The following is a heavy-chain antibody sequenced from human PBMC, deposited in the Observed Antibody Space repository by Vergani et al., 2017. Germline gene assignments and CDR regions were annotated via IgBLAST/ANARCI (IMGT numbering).Heavy chain of an antibody. CDR2: IYTSEST. Sequence: QVQLQESGPGLVKPSETLSLTCIVSGDSISPYYWSWIRQPAGTGLEWIGRIYTSESTNYNPSLKSRVTMSVDTSKNQFSLKLSSVTAADTAVYYCAREYSSSVGFPAYRGQGTQVTVSS. D-gene: IGHD6-6*01. CDR3: AREYSSSVGFPAY. V-gene: IGHV4-4*07. CDR1: GDSISPYY. J-gene: IGHJ4*02.